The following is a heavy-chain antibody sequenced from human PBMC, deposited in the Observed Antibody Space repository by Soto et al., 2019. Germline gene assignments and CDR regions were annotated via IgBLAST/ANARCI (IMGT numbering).Heavy chain of an antibody. Sequence: SETLSLTCTVSGGSISSYYWSWIRQPPGKGLEWIGYIYYSGSTNYNPSLKSRVTISVDTSKNQFSLKLSSVTAADTAVYYCARDLNGSGSFPNYYYGMDVWGQGTTVTVSS. D-gene: IGHD3-10*01. CDR3: ARDLNGSGSFPNYYYGMDV. V-gene: IGHV4-59*01. CDR1: GGSISSYY. CDR2: IYYSGST. J-gene: IGHJ6*02.